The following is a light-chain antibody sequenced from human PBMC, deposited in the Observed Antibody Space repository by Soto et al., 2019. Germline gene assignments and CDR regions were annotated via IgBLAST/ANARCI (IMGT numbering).Light chain of an antibody. CDR2: RTS. CDR1: QSISSN. J-gene: IGKJ5*01. V-gene: IGKV3D-11*02. CDR3: QQRSNWQIT. Sequence: EIVMTQSPATLSVSPGERATLSCRASQSISSNLAWYQQKPGQAPRLLMFRTSSRATGFPARFSGSGSGTDFTLTISSLEPEDFAVYYCQQRSNWQITFGQGTRLE.